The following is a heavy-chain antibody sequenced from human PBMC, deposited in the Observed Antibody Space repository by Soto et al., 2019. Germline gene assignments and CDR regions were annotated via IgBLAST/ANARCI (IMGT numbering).Heavy chain of an antibody. CDR3: ASCIAVAGSFDY. D-gene: IGHD6-19*01. Sequence: PGGSLRLSCAASGFTFSSYGMHWVRQAPGKGLEWVAVIWYDGSNKYYADSVKGRFTISRDNSKNTLYLQMNSLRAEDTAVYYCASCIAVAGSFDYWGQGTLVTVSS. CDR2: IWYDGSNK. CDR1: GFTFSSYG. V-gene: IGHV3-33*01. J-gene: IGHJ4*02.